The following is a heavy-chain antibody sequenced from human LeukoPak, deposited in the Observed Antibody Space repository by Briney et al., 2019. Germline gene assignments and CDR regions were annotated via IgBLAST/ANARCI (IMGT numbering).Heavy chain of an antibody. CDR1: GGSISSYY. CDR3: ARLGDYYDSSGYYYSANYYFDY. J-gene: IGHJ4*02. D-gene: IGHD3-22*01. Sequence: SETLSLTCTVSGGSISSYYWSWIRQPPGKGLEWIGYIYYSGSTNYNPSLMSRVTISVDTSKNQFSLKLSSVTAADTAVYYCARLGDYYDSSGYYYSANYYFDYWGQGTLVTVSS. CDR2: IYYSGST. V-gene: IGHV4-59*08.